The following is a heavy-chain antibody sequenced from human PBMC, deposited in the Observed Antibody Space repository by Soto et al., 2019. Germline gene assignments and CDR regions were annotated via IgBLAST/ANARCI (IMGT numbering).Heavy chain of an antibody. CDR1: GFTFRSYW. J-gene: IGHJ5*02. CDR2: INSAGSST. Sequence: EVQLVESGGGLVQPWGSLRLYCAASGFTFRSYWMHWVRHAPGKGLVWGSGINSAGSSTRYADSVKGRFTISRDNAKNTLDLGMNSLRADDTAVYYCARYLASSGNEVANDRWGEGTLVTVSS. CDR3: ARYLASSGNEVANDR. D-gene: IGHD3-22*01. V-gene: IGHV3-74*01.